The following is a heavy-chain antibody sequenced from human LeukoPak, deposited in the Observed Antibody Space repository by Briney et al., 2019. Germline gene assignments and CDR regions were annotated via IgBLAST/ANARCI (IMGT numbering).Heavy chain of an antibody. Sequence: GSLRLSCAASGFTFSGSAMHWVRQASGKGLEWVGRIRSKANSYATAYAASVKGRFTISRDDSKNTAYLQMNSLKTEDTAVYYCTRPIAAAGRGGFDPWGQGTLVTVSS. J-gene: IGHJ5*02. V-gene: IGHV3-73*01. D-gene: IGHD6-13*01. CDR3: TRPIAAAGRGGFDP. CDR1: GFTFSGSA. CDR2: IRSKANSYAT.